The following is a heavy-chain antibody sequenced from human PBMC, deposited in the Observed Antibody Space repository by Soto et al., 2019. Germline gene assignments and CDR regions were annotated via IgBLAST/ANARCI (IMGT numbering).Heavy chain of an antibody. CDR3: AKVVGLRGSFNGWGDYFDY. Sequence: EVQLLESGGGLVQPGGSLRLSCAASGFTFSSYAMSWVRQAPGKGLEWVSAISGSGGSTYYADSVKGRFTISRDNSKNTLYLQMNSLRAEDTAVYYCAKVVGLRGSFNGWGDYFDYWGQGTLVTVSS. CDR2: ISGSGGST. D-gene: IGHD1-26*01. CDR1: GFTFSSYA. J-gene: IGHJ4*02. V-gene: IGHV3-23*01.